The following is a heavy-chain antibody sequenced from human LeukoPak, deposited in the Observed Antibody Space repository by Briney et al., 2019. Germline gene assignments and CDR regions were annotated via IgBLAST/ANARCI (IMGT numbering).Heavy chain of an antibody. CDR2: INPNSGGT. J-gene: IGHJ4*02. D-gene: IGHD3-22*01. CDR3: ARSYYDSSGYPEGFDY. CDR1: GYTFTGYY. V-gene: IGHV1-2*02. Sequence: ASVKASCKASGYTFTGYYMHWVRQAPGQGLEWMGWINPNSGGTNYAQKFQGRVTMTRDTSISTAYMELSRLRSDDTAVYYCARSYYDSSGYPEGFDYWGQGTLVTVSS.